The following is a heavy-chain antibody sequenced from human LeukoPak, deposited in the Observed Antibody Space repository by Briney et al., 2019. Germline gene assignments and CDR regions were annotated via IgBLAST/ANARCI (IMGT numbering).Heavy chain of an antibody. V-gene: IGHV4-34*01. Sequence: SETLSLTCAVYGGSFSGYYWSWIRQPPGKGLEWIGEINHSGSTNYNPSLKSRVTISVDTSKNQFSLKLSSVTAADTAVYYCARRGYYDSSGYYYPKPRRWFDPWGQGTLVTVSS. CDR3: ARRGYYDSSGYYYPKPRRWFDP. CDR2: INHSGST. CDR1: GGSFSGYY. J-gene: IGHJ5*02. D-gene: IGHD3-22*01.